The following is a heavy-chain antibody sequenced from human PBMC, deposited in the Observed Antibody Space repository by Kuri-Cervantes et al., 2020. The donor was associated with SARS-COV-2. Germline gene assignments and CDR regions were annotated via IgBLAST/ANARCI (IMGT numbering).Heavy chain of an antibody. Sequence: ASVKVSCKASGYTFTGYYMHWVRQAPGQGLEWMGWINPNSGGTNYAQKFQGRVTMTRDTSISTAYMELSRLRSDDTAVYYCARESRTIAAAGTEDYWGQGTLVTVSS. CDR2: INPNSGGT. CDR3: ARESRTIAAAGTEDY. CDR1: GYTFTGYY. D-gene: IGHD6-13*01. V-gene: IGHV1-2*02. J-gene: IGHJ4*02.